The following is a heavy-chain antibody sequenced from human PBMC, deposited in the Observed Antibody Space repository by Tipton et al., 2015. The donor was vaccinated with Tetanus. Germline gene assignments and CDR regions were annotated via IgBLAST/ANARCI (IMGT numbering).Heavy chain of an antibody. J-gene: IGHJ4*02. V-gene: IGHV3-33*08. Sequence: QVQLVQSGGGLVKPGGSLRLSCEASGFAFSDYYMAWIRQAPGKGLEWVAVTWSHGGNIYYADSVKGRCAVSRDNSKNTVYLQMNSLSAEDTAVYYCARDGDTSGHYGIFDSWGQGTLLIVSS. CDR3: ARDGDTSGHYGIFDS. CDR1: GFAFSDYY. D-gene: IGHD3-22*01. CDR2: TWSHGGNI.